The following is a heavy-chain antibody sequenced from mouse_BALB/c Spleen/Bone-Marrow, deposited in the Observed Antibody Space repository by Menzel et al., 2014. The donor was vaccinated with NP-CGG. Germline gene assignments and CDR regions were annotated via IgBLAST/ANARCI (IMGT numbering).Heavy chain of an antibody. CDR3: AREDYYGSSYFDY. V-gene: IGHV1-9*01. Sequence: QVQLLQSGAELMKPGASVKISCKATGYTFSSYWIEWVKPRPGHGLEWIGEILPGSGSTIYNEKFKGKATFTADTSSNTAYMQLSSLTSEDSAVYYCAREDYYGSSYFDYWGQGTTLTVSS. D-gene: IGHD1-1*01. J-gene: IGHJ2*01. CDR2: ILPGSGST. CDR1: GYTFSSYW.